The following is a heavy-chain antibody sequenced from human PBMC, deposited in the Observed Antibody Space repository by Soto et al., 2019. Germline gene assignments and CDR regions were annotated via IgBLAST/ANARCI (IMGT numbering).Heavy chain of an antibody. Sequence: SETLSLTCTVSGGSISSSSYYWGWIRQPPGKGLEWIGSIYYSGSTYYNPSLKSRVTISVDTSKNQFSLKLSSVTAADTAVYYCARSRGYSYGPIDYWGQGTLVTVSS. CDR1: GGSISSSSYY. V-gene: IGHV4-39*01. D-gene: IGHD5-18*01. CDR3: ARSRGYSYGPIDY. J-gene: IGHJ4*02. CDR2: IYYSGST.